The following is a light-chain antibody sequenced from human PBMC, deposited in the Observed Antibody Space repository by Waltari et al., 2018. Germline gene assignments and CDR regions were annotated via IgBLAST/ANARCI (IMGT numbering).Light chain of an antibody. CDR3: QHYHSLPYT. CDR2: DAS. J-gene: IGKJ2*01. CDR1: QDITTS. V-gene: IGKV1-33*01. Sequence: DIQLTQSPSSLSAAVGARVTIPCQATQDITTSVSWFQQKPGKAPQLLIYDASSLQAGVPSRFSGTGSGTAFSFTITSLQPEDSATYYCQHYHSLPYTFGRGTKLQIK.